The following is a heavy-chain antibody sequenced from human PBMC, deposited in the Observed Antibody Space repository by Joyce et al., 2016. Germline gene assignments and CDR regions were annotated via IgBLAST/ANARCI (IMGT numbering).Heavy chain of an antibody. J-gene: IGHJ4*02. V-gene: IGHV3-30*03. CDR3: AGGILTGYFDY. Sequence: QGQLVESGGDVVQPGRSLRLSCAASGFTFSNYGRHWVRQAPGKGMEWVAVISYDGSNKHYGDSVKGRFTISRDNSKNTLYLQMNSLRAEDTAVYYCAGGILTGYFDYWGQGTLVTVSS. CDR2: ISYDGSNK. CDR1: GFTFSNYG. D-gene: IGHD3-9*01.